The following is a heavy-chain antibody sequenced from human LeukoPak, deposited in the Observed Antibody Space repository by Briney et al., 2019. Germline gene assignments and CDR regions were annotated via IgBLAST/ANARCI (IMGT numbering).Heavy chain of an antibody. J-gene: IGHJ5*02. D-gene: IGHD6-19*01. CDR1: GFTFGSHT. V-gene: IGHV3-30-3*01. CDR2: ISYDGGNK. Sequence: RRSLRLSCTASGFTFGSHTMHWVRQAPGKGLEWVAVISYDGGNKYYTDSVKGRFTISRDNSKNTLYLQMNSLRVDDTAMYYCARAYNSGWSLPFAPWGQGTLVTVSS. CDR3: ARAYNSGWSLPFAP.